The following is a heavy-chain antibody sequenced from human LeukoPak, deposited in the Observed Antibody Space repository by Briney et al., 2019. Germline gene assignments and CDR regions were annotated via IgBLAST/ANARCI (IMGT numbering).Heavy chain of an antibody. D-gene: IGHD3-22*01. J-gene: IGHJ4*02. CDR3: ARDYYDSSGYYYVGY. V-gene: IGHV5-51*01. CDR1: GYSFTSYW. Sequence: GESLKISCKGSGYSFTSYWIGWVRQLPGKGLEWMGIIYPGDSDTRYSPSFQGQVTISADKSISTAYLQWSSLKASDTAMYYCARDYYDSSGYYYVGYWGQGTLVTVSS. CDR2: IYPGDSDT.